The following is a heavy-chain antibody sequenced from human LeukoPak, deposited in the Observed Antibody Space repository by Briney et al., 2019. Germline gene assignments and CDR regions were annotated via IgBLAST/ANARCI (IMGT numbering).Heavy chain of an antibody. J-gene: IGHJ6*02. CDR1: GFTASSNY. CDR3: AGYDILTGPRYYSYGMDV. Sequence: GGSLRLSCAASGFTASSNYMSWVRQAPGKGLEWVSVIYSGGSTYYADSVKGRFTISRDNSKNTLYLQINSLRAEDRAVYYCAGYDILTGPRYYSYGMDVWGQGTTVTVSS. CDR2: IYSGGST. V-gene: IGHV3-66*01. D-gene: IGHD3-9*01.